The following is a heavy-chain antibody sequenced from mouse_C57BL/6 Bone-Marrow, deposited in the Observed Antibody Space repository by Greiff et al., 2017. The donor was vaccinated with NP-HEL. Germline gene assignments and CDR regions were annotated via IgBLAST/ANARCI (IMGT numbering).Heavy chain of an antibody. CDR2: IYPRSGNT. V-gene: IGHV1-81*01. Sequence: QVQLKQSGAELARPGASVKLSCKASGYTFTSYGISWVKQRTGQGLEWIGEIYPRSGNTYYNEKFKGKATLTADKSSSTAYMELRSLTSEDSAVYFCDRRRRRGYCDYEAWFAYRGHGILVTVSA. D-gene: IGHD2-4*01. CDR1: GYTFTSYG. J-gene: IGHJ3*01. CDR3: DRRRRRGYCDYEAWFAY.